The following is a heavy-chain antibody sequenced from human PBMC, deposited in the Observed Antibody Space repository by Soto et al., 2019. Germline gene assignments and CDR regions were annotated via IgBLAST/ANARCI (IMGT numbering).Heavy chain of an antibody. CDR1: GFTFNDYA. Sequence: EVQLVESGGGLVQPGRSLRLSCAASGFTFNDYAMHWVRQAPGKGLEWVSGISWNSGSIGYADSVKGRFTISRDNATNSLYLQMNSLRPEDTALYYCARKTGSFDIWGQGRMVTVSS. CDR3: ARKTGSFDI. CDR2: ISWNSGSI. D-gene: IGHD1-1*01. J-gene: IGHJ3*02. V-gene: IGHV3-9*01.